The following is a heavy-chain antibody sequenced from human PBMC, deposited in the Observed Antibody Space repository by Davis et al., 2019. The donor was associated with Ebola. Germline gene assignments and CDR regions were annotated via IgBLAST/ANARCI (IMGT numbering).Heavy chain of an antibody. CDR1: GCSISSSSYY. CDR3: ARSLYYYDSSGYSHAFDI. Sequence: PSETLSLTCTVSGCSISSSSYYWGWTRQPPGKGLEWIGSIYYSGSTYYNPSLKSRVTISVDTSKNQFSLKLSSVTAADTAVYYCARSLYYYDSSGYSHAFDIWGQGTMVTVSS. J-gene: IGHJ3*02. V-gene: IGHV4-39*07. CDR2: IYYSGST. D-gene: IGHD3-22*01.